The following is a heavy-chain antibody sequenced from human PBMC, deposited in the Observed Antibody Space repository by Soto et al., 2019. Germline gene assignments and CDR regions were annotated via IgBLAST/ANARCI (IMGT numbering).Heavy chain of an antibody. CDR2: IIPMSGRP. V-gene: IGHV1-69*06. Sequence: QVQLVQSGAEVKTPGSSVKVSCKASGGTFNSFSIDWVRQAPGQGLEGMGGIIPMSGRPNYAQRFQGRVTFSAEKSTNTVYLEVNSLTNEDTAVYYCTRRGRQSANWFDPWGQGTLVTVSS. CDR3: TRRGRQSANWFDP. CDR1: GGTFNSFS. J-gene: IGHJ5*02.